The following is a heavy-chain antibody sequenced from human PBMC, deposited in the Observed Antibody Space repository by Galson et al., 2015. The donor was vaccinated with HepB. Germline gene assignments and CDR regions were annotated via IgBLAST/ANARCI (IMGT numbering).Heavy chain of an antibody. Sequence: SLRLSCAASGFIFSNYAMTWVRQAQGKGLEWVSAISGSGGSTIHADSVKGRFTISRDNSKNRLYLEINSLRVEDTAVYYCAKCDQGRSFDYLSFGAFDMWGQGTMITVSS. J-gene: IGHJ3*02. CDR3: AKCDQGRSFDYLSFGAFDM. CDR1: GFIFSNYA. D-gene: IGHD3-9*01. V-gene: IGHV3-23*01. CDR2: ISGSGGST.